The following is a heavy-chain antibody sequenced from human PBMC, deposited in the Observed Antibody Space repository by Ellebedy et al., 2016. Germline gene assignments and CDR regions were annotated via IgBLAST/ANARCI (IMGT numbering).Heavy chain of an antibody. CDR2: IDSGDSS. V-gene: IGHV3-53*01. CDR3: ATRHYGGFDF. J-gene: IGHJ3*01. CDR1: GFTVTNDY. D-gene: IGHD4-23*01. Sequence: GGSLRLSXVASGFTVTNDYMTWVRQAPGKGLEWVSVIDSGDSSYYADSVKGRFTISRDSRKNTLYLQMNSLRGEDTAVYYCATRHYGGFDFWGRGTKVTVSS.